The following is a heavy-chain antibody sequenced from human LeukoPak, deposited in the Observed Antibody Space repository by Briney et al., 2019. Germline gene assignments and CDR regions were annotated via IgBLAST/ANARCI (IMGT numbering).Heavy chain of an antibody. Sequence: PSETLSLTCTVSGVSIRTSSSYWGWIRQTPGKGPEWIGSIYYSGSTHYNPSLKSRVTISMTTSENHFSLKLSSVTAADTALYYCARSWGIAAAGVFDYWGQGTLVSVSS. V-gene: IGHV4-39*07. J-gene: IGHJ4*02. CDR3: ARSWGIAAAGVFDY. CDR2: IYYSGST. CDR1: GVSIRTSSSY. D-gene: IGHD6-13*01.